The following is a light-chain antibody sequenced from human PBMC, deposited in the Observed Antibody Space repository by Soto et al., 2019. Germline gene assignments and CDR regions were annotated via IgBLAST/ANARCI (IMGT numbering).Light chain of an antibody. V-gene: IGKV1-8*01. CDR1: QGISSY. CDR3: QHYNNRLRP. Sequence: RVCKSASAVSAYTGDRVTITCRASQGISSYLAWYQQKLGQAPQLLIYAASTLQSGVPSRFSGSGSGTDFTLTINSLQSEDFTGYYCQHYNNRLRPFGQGTKVDIK. J-gene: IGKJ1*01. CDR2: AAS.